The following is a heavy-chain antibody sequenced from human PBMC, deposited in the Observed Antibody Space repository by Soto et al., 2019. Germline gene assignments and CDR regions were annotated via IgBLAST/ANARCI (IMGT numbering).Heavy chain of an antibody. V-gene: IGHV2-5*02. J-gene: IGHJ4*02. D-gene: IGHD4-17*01. CDR2: IYWDDDK. Sequence: QITLKESGPTLVTPTQTLTLTCTFSGFSLNTSGVGVGWIRQPPGKALECLALIYWDDDKRYSSYLKSRLTIAKDTSKNQVVLTMINMDPVDTGTYYCAHRPYGDYPIDYWGQGTLVTVSS. CDR1: GFSLNTSGVG. CDR3: AHRPYGDYPIDY.